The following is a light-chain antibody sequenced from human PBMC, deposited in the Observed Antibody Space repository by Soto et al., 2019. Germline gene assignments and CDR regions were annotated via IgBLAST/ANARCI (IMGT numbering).Light chain of an antibody. CDR1: QSVSSSY. Sequence: EIVLTQSPGTLSLSPGERATLFCRASQSVSSSYLAWYQQKPGQAPRLLIYAASSRATGIPDRFSGSGSGTDFTLTISRLEPEDFAVYYCQQYDSPPLYIFGQGTKLELK. CDR3: QQYDSPPLYI. J-gene: IGKJ2*01. V-gene: IGKV3-20*01. CDR2: AAS.